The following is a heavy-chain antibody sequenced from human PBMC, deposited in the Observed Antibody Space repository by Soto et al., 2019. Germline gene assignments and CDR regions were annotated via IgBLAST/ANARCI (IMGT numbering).Heavy chain of an antibody. V-gene: IGHV4-30-2*01. CDR3: ARGERPELLQDY. J-gene: IGHJ4*02. Sequence: SETLSLTCAVSCGSISSGGYSWSWILQPPGKGLEWIGYIYHSGSTYYSPSLKGRVTISVDRSKKQFSLKLSSVTAADTAVYYCARGERPELLQDYWGQGTLVTVSS. D-gene: IGHD1-7*01. CDR1: CGSISSGGYS. CDR2: IYHSGST.